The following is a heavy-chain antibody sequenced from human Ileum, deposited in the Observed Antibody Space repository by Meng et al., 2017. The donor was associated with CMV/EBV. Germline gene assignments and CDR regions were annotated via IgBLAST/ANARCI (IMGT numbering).Heavy chain of an antibody. D-gene: IGHD6-19*01. CDR3: AVRKGSGWFPFDY. V-gene: IGHV3-30*02. CDR2: IRYDGSNE. Sequence: GESLKISCAASGFTFSDYAMHWVRQAPGKGLEWVALIRYDGSNEYYADSVKGRFTISRDNSKNTLFLQMNSLRTEDTAVYYCAVRKGSGWFPFDYWGQGTPVTVSS. CDR1: GFTFSDYA. J-gene: IGHJ4*02.